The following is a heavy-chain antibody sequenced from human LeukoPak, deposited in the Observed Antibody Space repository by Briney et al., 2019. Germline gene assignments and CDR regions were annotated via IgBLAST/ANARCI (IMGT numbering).Heavy chain of an antibody. CDR1: GGSIRSGDYY. Sequence: SETLSLTCTVSGGSIRSGDYYWSWIRQPPGKGLEWIGYIYYSGSTYYNPSLKSRVTISVDTSKNQFSLKLSSVTAADTAVYYCARVKAYDSSGYCFDYWGQGTLVTVSS. J-gene: IGHJ4*02. CDR2: IYYSGST. CDR3: ARVKAYDSSGYCFDY. V-gene: IGHV4-30-4*01. D-gene: IGHD3-22*01.